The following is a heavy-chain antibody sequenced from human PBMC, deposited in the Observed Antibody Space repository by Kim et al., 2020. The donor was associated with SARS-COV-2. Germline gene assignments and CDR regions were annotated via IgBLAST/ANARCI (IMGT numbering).Heavy chain of an antibody. V-gene: IGHV3-13*01. Sequence: PGSGKGRFTISIENAKNSLYLQMNSLRAGDTAVYYCARWGGYYDSSGYGSWGQGTLVTVSS. J-gene: IGHJ5*02. D-gene: IGHD3-22*01. CDR3: ARWGGYYDSSGYGS.